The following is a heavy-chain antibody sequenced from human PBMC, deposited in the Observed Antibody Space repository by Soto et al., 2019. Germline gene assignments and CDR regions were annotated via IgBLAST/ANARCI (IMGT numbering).Heavy chain of an antibody. J-gene: IGHJ5*02. V-gene: IGHV3-23*01. CDR1: GFTFSIYA. D-gene: IGHD3-22*01. CDR2: ISASGGYT. Sequence: EVQLLESGGGLVQPGGSLRLSCAASGFTFSIYAMSWVRQAPGKGLEWVSGISASGGYTNYADSVEGRFTISRDNSKNTLYLQMDSRRAEDTAIYYCVKDRVSSVCNWFDPWGQGTLVTVSS. CDR3: VKDRVSSVCNWFDP.